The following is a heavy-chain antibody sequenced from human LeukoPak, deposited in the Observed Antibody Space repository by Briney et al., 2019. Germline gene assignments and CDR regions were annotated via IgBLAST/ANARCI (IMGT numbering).Heavy chain of an antibody. V-gene: IGHV3-33*01. CDR1: GFTFSSYG. J-gene: IGHJ6*02. D-gene: IGHD2-8*01. CDR2: IWYDGSNK. CDR3: ARDRYCTNGVCQDYYYGMDV. Sequence: GGSLRLSCAASGFTFSSYGMHWVCQAPGKGLEWVAVIWYDGSNKYYADSVKGRFTISRDNSKNTLYLQMNSLRAEDTAVYYCARDRYCTNGVCQDYYYGMDVWGQGTTVTVSS.